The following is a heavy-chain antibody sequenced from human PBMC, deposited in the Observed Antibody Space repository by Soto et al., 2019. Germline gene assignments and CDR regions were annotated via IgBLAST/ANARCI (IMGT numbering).Heavy chain of an antibody. D-gene: IGHD2-2*02. CDR1: GGTFSSYT. CDR2: IIPILGIA. V-gene: IGHV1-69*02. Sequence: QVQLVQSGAEVKKPGSSVTVSCKASGGTFSSYTISWVRQAPGQGLEWMGRIIPILGIANYAQKVQGRVTITTDKSTSTAYMELSSLRSEDTAVYYCAMEYCSSTSCYREYWGQGTLVTVSS. J-gene: IGHJ4*02. CDR3: AMEYCSSTSCYREY.